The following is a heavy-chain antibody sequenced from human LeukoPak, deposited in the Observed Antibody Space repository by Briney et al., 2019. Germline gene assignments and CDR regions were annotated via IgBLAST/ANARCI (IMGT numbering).Heavy chain of an antibody. CDR3: ARDFGLTGKVDY. V-gene: IGHV3-64*01. D-gene: IGHD1-20*01. Sequence: PGGSLRLSCAASGFTXSRYAMHXXXXXPXXXLESFSAISSNGGSIYYANSVKGRFTISRDNSKNTLYLQMGSLRAEDLAVYYCARDFGLTGKVDYWGQGTLVTVSS. J-gene: IGHJ4*02. CDR2: ISSNGGSI. CDR1: GFTXSRYA.